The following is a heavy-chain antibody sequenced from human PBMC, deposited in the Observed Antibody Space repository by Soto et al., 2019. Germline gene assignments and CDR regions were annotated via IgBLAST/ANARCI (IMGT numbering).Heavy chain of an antibody. J-gene: IGHJ4*02. CDR1: GFTFSSYA. Sequence: GGSLRLSCAASGFTFSSYAMSWVRQAPGKGLEWVSAISGSGGSTYYADSVKGRFTISRDNSKNTLYLQMNSLRAEDTAVYYCAKGPRRGYSYGARIDYWGQGTLVTVSS. CDR3: AKGPRRGYSYGARIDY. V-gene: IGHV3-23*01. D-gene: IGHD5-18*01. CDR2: ISGSGGST.